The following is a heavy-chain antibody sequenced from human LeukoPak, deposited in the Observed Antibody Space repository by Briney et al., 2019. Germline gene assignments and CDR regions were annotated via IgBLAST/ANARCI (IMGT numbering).Heavy chain of an antibody. CDR2: IYSSGST. D-gene: IGHD3-10*01. V-gene: IGHV4-61*01. Sequence: SETLSLTCTVSGGSVSSGSYYWSWIRQPPGKGLEWIGYIYSSGSTNYNLSLKSRVTISVDASKTQFSLKLSSVTAADTAVYYCARSYASGSYPYWGQGTMVTVSS. CDR3: ARSYASGSYPY. CDR1: GGSVSSGSYY. J-gene: IGHJ4*02.